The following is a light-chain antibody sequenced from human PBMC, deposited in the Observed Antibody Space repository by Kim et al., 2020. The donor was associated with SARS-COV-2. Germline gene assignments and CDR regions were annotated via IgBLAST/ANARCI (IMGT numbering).Light chain of an antibody. CDR2: DVS. V-gene: IGLV2-11*01. Sequence: GQAITISCAGTSSDVGGYNYVSWYQQHPGKVPKLLIFDVSTRPSGIPDRFSGSKSGNTASLTISGLQAEDETDYYCCSYAGRYSWVFGGGTQLTVL. CDR3: CSYAGRYSWV. CDR1: SSDVGGYNY. J-gene: IGLJ3*02.